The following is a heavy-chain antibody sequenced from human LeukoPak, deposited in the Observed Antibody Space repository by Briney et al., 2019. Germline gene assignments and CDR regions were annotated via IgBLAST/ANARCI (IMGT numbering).Heavy chain of an antibody. Sequence: LPGGSLRLSCAASGFTVSSSYMSWVRQAPGKGLEWVSLIYSGGSTHYADSVKGRFTISRDTSKNTLYLQMNSLRAEDTALYYCARDIRDSSGYYYYFDNWGQGTLVTVSS. CDR2: IYSGGST. CDR1: GFTVSSSY. J-gene: IGHJ4*02. D-gene: IGHD3-22*01. V-gene: IGHV3-66*02. CDR3: ARDIRDSSGYYYYFDN.